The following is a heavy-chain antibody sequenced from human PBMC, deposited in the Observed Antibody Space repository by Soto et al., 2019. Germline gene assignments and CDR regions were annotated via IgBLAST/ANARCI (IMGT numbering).Heavy chain of an antibody. V-gene: IGHV3-74*01. CDR2: INADGTST. Sequence: PGGSLRLSCAASGFTFSNSWMHWVRQVSGKGLEWVSRINADGTSTSYADSVKGRFTISRDNAKNTPYLQLNSLRAEDTAVYYCLRGNSGYGNFDYWGQGTRVTVSS. D-gene: IGHD5-12*01. CDR3: LRGNSGYGNFDY. CDR1: GFTFSNSW. J-gene: IGHJ4*02.